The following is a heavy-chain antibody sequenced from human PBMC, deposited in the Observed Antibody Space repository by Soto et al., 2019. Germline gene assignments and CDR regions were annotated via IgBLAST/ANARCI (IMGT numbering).Heavy chain of an antibody. J-gene: IGHJ3*02. CDR1: GVSSSSSNYY. CDR3: ARARAARDRNALNN. D-gene: IGHD6-25*01. CDR2: IRYGEST. Sequence: PSETLSLTCTVSGVSSSSSNYYWGWVRQPPGKGLQWIGSIRYGESTYYNPSLKSRVTVSGDTSQHQISLHLTSVTAADTAFYSCARARAARDRNALNNWSQGTLVTVS. V-gene: IGHV4-39*01.